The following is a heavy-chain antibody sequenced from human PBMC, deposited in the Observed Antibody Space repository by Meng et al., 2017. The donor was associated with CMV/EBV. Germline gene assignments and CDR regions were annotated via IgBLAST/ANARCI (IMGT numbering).Heavy chain of an antibody. CDR3: ARQGYYYDIGWFDP. CDR2: IYYSGST. J-gene: IGHJ5*02. D-gene: IGHD3-22*01. Sequence: SETLSLTCTVSGDSISSGGYYWSWIRQHPGKGLEWIGYIYYSGSTYYNPSLKSRVTISVDTSKNQFSLKLSSVTAADTAVYYCARQGYYYDIGWFDPWGQGTLVTVSS. CDR1: GDSISSGGYY. V-gene: IGHV4-39*01.